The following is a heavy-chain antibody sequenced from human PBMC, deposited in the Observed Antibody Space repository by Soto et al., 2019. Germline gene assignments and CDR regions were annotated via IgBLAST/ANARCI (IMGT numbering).Heavy chain of an antibody. Sequence: EVQLLESGGGLVQPGGSLRLSCAASGLIFSDYAMSWVRQAPGQGLEWVASISGSGDRTYYPDSVKGRFTISRDNSKNTVHLQMHSLRVEDTAMYYCTKDQDRGGDNSPPFDYWGQGTLATVSS. J-gene: IGHJ4*02. CDR3: TKDQDRGGDNSPPFDY. V-gene: IGHV3-23*01. CDR1: GLIFSDYA. D-gene: IGHD4-17*01. CDR2: ISGSGDRT.